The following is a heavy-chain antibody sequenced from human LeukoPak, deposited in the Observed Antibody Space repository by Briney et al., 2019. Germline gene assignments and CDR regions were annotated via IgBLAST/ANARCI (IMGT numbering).Heavy chain of an antibody. V-gene: IGHV4-34*01. CDR2: INHSGST. D-gene: IGHD6-13*01. Sequence: GSLRLSCAASGFTFSSYSMNWVRQAPGKGLEWIGEINHSGSTNYNPSLKSRVTISVDTSKNQFSLKLSSVTAADTAVYYCARGYSSSWDFDYWGQGTLVTVSS. J-gene: IGHJ4*02. CDR1: GFTFSSYS. CDR3: ARGYSSSWDFDY.